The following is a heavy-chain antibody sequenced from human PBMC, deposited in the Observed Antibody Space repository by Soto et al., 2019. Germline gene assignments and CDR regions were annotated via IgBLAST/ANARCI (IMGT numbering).Heavy chain of an antibody. CDR3: ARGGIQLSYAFDY. J-gene: IGHJ4*02. CDR1: GSSFSNFY. D-gene: IGHD1-1*01. CDR2: IYTSGAT. Sequence: SETLSLTCSVSGSSFSNFYWSWIRQPAGKGLEWIGRIYTSGATSYNPSLKSRVTMSVDTSQTQMSLSVRSVTAADTAVYFCARGGIQLSYAFDYWGPGILVTSPQ. V-gene: IGHV4-4*07.